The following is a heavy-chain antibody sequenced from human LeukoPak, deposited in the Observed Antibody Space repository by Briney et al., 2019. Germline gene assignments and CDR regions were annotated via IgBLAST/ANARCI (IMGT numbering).Heavy chain of an antibody. V-gene: IGHV3-23*01. CDR2: ISGGGGST. D-gene: IGHD3-10*01. Sequence: PGGSLRLSCAASGFTFSSYAMSWVRQAPGEGLEWVSAISGGGGSTYYADFVKGRFTISRDNSKNTLYLQMNSLRAEDTAVYYCAKSPTMVRSYYFDYWGQGTLVTVSS. CDR1: GFTFSSYA. J-gene: IGHJ4*02. CDR3: AKSPTMVRSYYFDY.